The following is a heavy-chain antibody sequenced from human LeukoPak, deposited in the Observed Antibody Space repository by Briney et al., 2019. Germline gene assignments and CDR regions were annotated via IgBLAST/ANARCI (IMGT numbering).Heavy chain of an antibody. Sequence: SETLSLTCTVSGGSISSGGYYWSWIRQHPGKGLEWIGYIYYSGSTYYNPSLKSRVTISVDTSKNQFSLKLSSVTAADTAVYYCARSPTMIVTGGMDVWGQGTTVTVSS. CDR1: GGSISSGGYY. J-gene: IGHJ6*02. D-gene: IGHD3-22*01. CDR3: ARSPTMIVTGGMDV. V-gene: IGHV4-31*03. CDR2: IYYSGST.